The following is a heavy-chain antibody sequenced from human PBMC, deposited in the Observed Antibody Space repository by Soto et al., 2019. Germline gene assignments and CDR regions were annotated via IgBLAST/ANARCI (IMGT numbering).Heavy chain of an antibody. CDR1: GFTFSSYW. J-gene: IGHJ3*02. V-gene: IGHV3-7*01. CDR2: IKQDGSEK. Sequence: GGSLRLSCAASGFTFSSYWMSWVRQAPGKGLEWVANIKQDGSEKYYVDSVKGRFTISRDDAKNSLYLQMNSLRAEDTAAYYCARDQGIAAAGHDAFDIWGQGTMVTVSS. D-gene: IGHD6-13*01. CDR3: ARDQGIAAAGHDAFDI.